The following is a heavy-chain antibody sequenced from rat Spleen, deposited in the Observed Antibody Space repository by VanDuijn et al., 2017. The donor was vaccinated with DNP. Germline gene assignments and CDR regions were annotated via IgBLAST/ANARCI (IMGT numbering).Heavy chain of an antibody. V-gene: IGHV3-3*01. CDR2: INNAGST. Sequence: EVQLQESGPGLVKPSQSLSLTCSVTGYSITSSYRWNWIRKFPGNKLEWMGYINNAGSTNYNPSLKSRISVTRDTSKNQFFLQVNSVTTEDTATYYCARGDILRSFDYWGQGVMVTVSS. CDR1: GYSITSSYR. CDR3: ARGDILRSFDY. J-gene: IGHJ2*01. D-gene: IGHD1-6*01.